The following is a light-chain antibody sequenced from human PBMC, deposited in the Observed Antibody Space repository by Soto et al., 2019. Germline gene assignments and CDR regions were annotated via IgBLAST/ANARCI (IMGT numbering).Light chain of an antibody. CDR3: HQYYSTPLA. V-gene: IGKV3D-15*01. J-gene: IGKJ4*01. CDR1: QSVSDY. Sequence: EIVMSQSPGALSLSQGERATLSCRASQSVSDYLAWYQQKPGQAPRLLISDASDRATGIPDRFSGSGSGTDFTLTISSLQAEDVAVYYCHQYYSTPLAFGGGTKV. CDR2: DAS.